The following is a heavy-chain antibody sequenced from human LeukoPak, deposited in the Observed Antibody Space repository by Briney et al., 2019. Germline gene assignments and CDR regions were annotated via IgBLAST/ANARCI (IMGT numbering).Heavy chain of an antibody. D-gene: IGHD2-2*01. J-gene: IGHJ5*02. V-gene: IGHV6-1*01. CDR2: TYYRSTWYN. CDR3: ARRLTQYDCFDP. Sequence: KSSQTLSLTCAISGDSVSSNSVTWNWIRQSPSRGLEWLGRTYYRSTWYNDYAVSVRGRITVNPDTSKNQFSLHLNSVTPEDTALYYCARRLTQYDCFDPWGQGILVTVSS. CDR1: GDSVSSNSVT.